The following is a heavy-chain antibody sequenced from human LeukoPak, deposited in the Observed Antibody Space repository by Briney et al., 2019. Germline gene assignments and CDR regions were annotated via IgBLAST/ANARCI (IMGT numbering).Heavy chain of an antibody. D-gene: IGHD1-26*01. CDR3: ARGSGSYYSTPSQDYFEY. V-gene: IGHV3-23*01. J-gene: IGHJ4*02. Sequence: GGSLRLSCAASGFTFSSYAMSWVRQAPGKGLEWVSAISGSGGSTYYADSVKGRFTISKDISKNTLYLQMNSLRSDDTAVYYCARGSGSYYSTPSQDYFEYWGQGNLVTVSS. CDR2: ISGSGGST. CDR1: GFTFSSYA.